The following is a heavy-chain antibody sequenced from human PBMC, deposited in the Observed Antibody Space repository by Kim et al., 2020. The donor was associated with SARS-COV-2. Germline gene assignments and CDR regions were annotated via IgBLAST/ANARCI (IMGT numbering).Heavy chain of an antibody. Sequence: GGSLRLSCAASGFTFSSYAMSWVRQAPGKGLEWVSAISGSGGSTYYADSVKGRFTISRDNSKNTLYLQMNSLRAEDTAVYYCAKDLADIVVVPAAMGGDYWGQGTLVTVSS. CDR1: GFTFSSYA. J-gene: IGHJ4*02. V-gene: IGHV3-23*01. D-gene: IGHD2-2*01. CDR2: ISGSGGST. CDR3: AKDLADIVVVPAAMGGDY.